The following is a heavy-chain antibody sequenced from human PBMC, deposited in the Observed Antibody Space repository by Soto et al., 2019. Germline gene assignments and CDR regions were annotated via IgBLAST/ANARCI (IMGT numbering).Heavy chain of an antibody. CDR1: GGTFNNYA. CDR2: IIPLFGTT. Sequence: SVKVSCKASGGTFNNYAISWVRQAPGQGLEWMGGIIPLFGTTNYAQKFQGRVTITADESTSTAYMELSSLRSEDTAFYYCARPRSHYYDRSAERAFDIWGQGTMVTVS. CDR3: ARPRSHYYDRSAERAFDI. V-gene: IGHV1-69*13. D-gene: IGHD3-22*01. J-gene: IGHJ3*02.